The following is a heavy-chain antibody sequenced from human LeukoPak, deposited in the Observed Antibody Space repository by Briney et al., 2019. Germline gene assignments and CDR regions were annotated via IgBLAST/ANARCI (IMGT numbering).Heavy chain of an antibody. CDR2: IWYDGSNK. CDR3: ARDRGESWFDP. D-gene: IGHD3-10*01. J-gene: IGHJ5*02. Sequence: PGGSLRLSCAASGFTFSSYGMHWVRQAPGKGLEWVAFIWYDGSNKYYTDPLKGRFTISRDNSKNTLYLQMNSLRAEDTAIYYCARDRGESWFDPWGQGTLVTVSS. V-gene: IGHV3-33*01. CDR1: GFTFSSYG.